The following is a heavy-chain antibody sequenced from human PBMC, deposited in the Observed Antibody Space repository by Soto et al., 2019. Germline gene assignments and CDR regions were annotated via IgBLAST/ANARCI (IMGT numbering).Heavy chain of an antibody. CDR2: ISAYNGNT. Sequence: QVPLVQSGAEVKKPGASVKVSCKASGYTFTSYGISWVRQAPGQGLEWMGWISAYNGNTNYARKLQGRVTMTTDTSTSTAYMELRSLRSDDTAVYYCARYSGYEPRVPPGYYYYYGMDVWGQGTTVTVSS. J-gene: IGHJ6*02. CDR1: GYTFTSYG. V-gene: IGHV1-18*01. CDR3: ARYSGYEPRVPPGYYYYYGMDV. D-gene: IGHD5-12*01.